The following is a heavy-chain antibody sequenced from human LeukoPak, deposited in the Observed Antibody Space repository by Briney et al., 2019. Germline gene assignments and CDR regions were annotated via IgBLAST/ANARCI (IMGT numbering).Heavy chain of an antibody. CDR3: ARERRPAAIFKTAWFDP. J-gene: IGHJ5*02. CDR1: GGSISSYY. D-gene: IGHD2-2*02. CDR2: IYTSGST. V-gene: IGHV4-4*07. Sequence: SETLSLTCTVSGGSISSYYWSWIRQPAGKGLEWIGRIYTSGSTNYNPSLKSRVTMSVDTSKNQFSLKLSSVTAADTAVYYCARERRPAAIFKTAWFDPWGQGTLVTVSS.